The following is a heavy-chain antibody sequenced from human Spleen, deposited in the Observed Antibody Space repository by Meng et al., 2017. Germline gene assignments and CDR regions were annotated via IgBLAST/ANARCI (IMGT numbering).Heavy chain of an antibody. CDR2: ISYDGS. V-gene: IGHV3-30*07. CDR3: ARDTKPRSTMVRGVDY. J-gene: IGHJ4*02. D-gene: IGHD3-10*01. CDR1: GFTFSTSA. Sequence: GESLKISCAASGFTFSTSAMHWVRQAPGKGLEWVAVISYDGSYYADSVKGRFTISRDNSKNTLYLQMNSLRAEDTAVYYCARDTKPRSTMVRGVDYWGQGKLVTVSS.